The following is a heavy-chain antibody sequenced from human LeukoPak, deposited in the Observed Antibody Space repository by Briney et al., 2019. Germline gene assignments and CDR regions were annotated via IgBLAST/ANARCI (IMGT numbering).Heavy chain of an antibody. CDR2: INHSGST. V-gene: IGHV4-34*01. D-gene: IGHD6-19*01. CDR3: ARISSGWANY. J-gene: IGHJ4*02. CDR1: GGSISSYY. Sequence: SETLSLTCTVSGGSISSYYWSWIRQPPGKGLEWIGEINHSGSTNYNPSLKSRVTISVDTSKNQFSLKLSSVTAADTAVYYCARISSGWANYWGQGTLVTVSS.